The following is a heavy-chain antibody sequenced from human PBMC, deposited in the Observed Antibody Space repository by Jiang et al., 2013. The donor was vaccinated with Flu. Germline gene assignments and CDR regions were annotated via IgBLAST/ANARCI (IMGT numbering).Heavy chain of an antibody. D-gene: IGHD3-3*01. CDR2: VSYSGNT. Sequence: GLVKPSETLSLTCTVSGDSMRSSTYYWGWIRQPPGKGLEWIGSVSYSGNTFYNPSLSGRVTIFVDTSKKQFSLELSSVTAADTAVYYCARNPIFDTIPDWFDPWGQGTLVTVSS. CDR3: ARNPIFDTIPDWFDP. CDR1: GDSMRSSTYY. V-gene: IGHV4-39*01. J-gene: IGHJ5*02.